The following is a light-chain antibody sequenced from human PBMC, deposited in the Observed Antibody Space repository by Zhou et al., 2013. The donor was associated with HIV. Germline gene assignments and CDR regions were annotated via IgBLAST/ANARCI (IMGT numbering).Light chain of an antibody. CDR2: AAS. CDR1: QSVSSY. CDR3: QQYGRSPPWT. V-gene: IGKV3-20*01. J-gene: IGKJ1*01. Sequence: EIVLTQSPATLSLSPGERATLSCRASQSVSSYLAWYQQKPGQAPRLLIYAASSRATGIPDRFSGSGSGTDFTLTISRLEPEDFAVYYCQQYGRSPPWTFGQGTKLEIK.